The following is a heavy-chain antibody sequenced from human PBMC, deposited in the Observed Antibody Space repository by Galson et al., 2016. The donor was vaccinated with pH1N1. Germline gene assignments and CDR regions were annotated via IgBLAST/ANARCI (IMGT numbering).Heavy chain of an antibody. V-gene: IGHV2-5*01. CDR3: ARFLDGDYSNWFDP. D-gene: IGHD4-17*01. Sequence: PALVKPTQTLTLTCTFSGFSLSTSGVTVGWIRQPPGKALEWLALIYWNDDKRYSPSLKSRLTIIKDTSKNQVVLTMTNMDPVDTATYYWARFLDGDYSNWFDPCGQGTLVTCSS. CDR1: GFSLSTSGVT. J-gene: IGHJ5*02. CDR2: IYWNDDK.